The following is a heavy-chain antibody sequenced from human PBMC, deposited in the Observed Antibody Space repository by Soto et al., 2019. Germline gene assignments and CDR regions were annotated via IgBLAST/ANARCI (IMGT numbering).Heavy chain of an antibody. CDR2: ISSSSSTI. D-gene: IGHD3-3*01. CDR3: ARDPRYYDFWSGYHPFFDY. CDR1: GFTFSSYS. V-gene: IGHV3-48*02. Sequence: LRLSCAASGFTFSSYSMNWVRQAPGKGLEWVSYISSSSSTIYYADSVKGRFTISRDNAKNSLYLQMNSLRDEDTAVYYCARDPRYYDFWSGYHPFFDYWGQGTLVTVSS. J-gene: IGHJ4*02.